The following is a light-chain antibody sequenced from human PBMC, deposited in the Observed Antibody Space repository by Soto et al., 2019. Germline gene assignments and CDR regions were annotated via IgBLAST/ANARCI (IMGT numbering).Light chain of an antibody. J-gene: IGLJ1*01. Sequence: QSALTQPPSAYGSPGQSVTISCTGTSSDVGGYDYVSWYQQHPGKAPELIIYEVNKRPPGVPDRFSGSKSGNTASLTVSGLQAEDEADYYCNSYSGSNNFVVFGTGTKVTVL. CDR3: NSYSGSNNFVV. CDR2: EVN. CDR1: SSDVGGYDY. V-gene: IGLV2-8*01.